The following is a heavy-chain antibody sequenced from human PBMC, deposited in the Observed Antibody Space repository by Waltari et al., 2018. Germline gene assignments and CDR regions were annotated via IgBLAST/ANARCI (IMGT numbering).Heavy chain of an antibody. CDR2: IYYSGNT. CDR3: AREIYGGNSRPYDY. Sequence: QVQLQESGPGLVKPSETLSLTCTVSGGSVTGYYWSWIRQPPGKGLEWIGHIYYSGNTDYNPSLKSRVTISVDTSRNQFSLNRSSVTAADTAVYYCAREIYGGNSRPYDYWGQGTLVTVSS. J-gene: IGHJ4*02. CDR1: GGSVTGYY. V-gene: IGHV4-59*02. D-gene: IGHD2-15*01.